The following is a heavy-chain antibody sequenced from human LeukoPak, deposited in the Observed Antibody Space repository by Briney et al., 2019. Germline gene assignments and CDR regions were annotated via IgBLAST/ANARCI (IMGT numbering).Heavy chain of an antibody. V-gene: IGHV3-7*05. CDR1: GFTFADYW. D-gene: IGHD1-26*01. Sequence: GGSLRLSCAASGFTFADYWMSWVRQAPGKGLEWVANINQDGSEKYYVDSVTGRFTISRDNARKSLYLQMNSLSAEDTAVYYCTREEGGSYYRYWGQETLVTVFS. CDR2: INQDGSEK. J-gene: IGHJ4*02. CDR3: TREEGGSYYRY.